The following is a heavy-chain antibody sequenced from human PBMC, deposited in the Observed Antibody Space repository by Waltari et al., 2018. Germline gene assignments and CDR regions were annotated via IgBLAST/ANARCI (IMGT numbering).Heavy chain of an antibody. V-gene: IGHV3-74*03. CDR3: TTNPGY. CDR1: GFSTAYW. CDR2: MKTDGTFI. J-gene: IGHJ4*02. Sequence: EVQLVETGGGVVQPGGSLDRPCAGSGFSTAYWLGWVRHAPGKVLVCVSRMKTDGTFIMYADAVKGRFTISRDISKYTYYLKMSGLRAEDTAVYSCTTNPGYWGQGTLVTVSS.